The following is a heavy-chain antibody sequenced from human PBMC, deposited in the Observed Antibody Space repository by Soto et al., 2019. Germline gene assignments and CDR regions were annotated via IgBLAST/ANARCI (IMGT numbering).Heavy chain of an antibody. CDR3: TPASSDTHHMDV. J-gene: IGHJ6*01. CDR2: ITSTGVDT. Sequence: GGSLRLSCATSGFTFSNFFIRWVRQTPGKGLESVSTITSTGVDTYYTDSVKGRFTIFRDNSKNTLYLQMSSLRAEDTALYYCTPASSDTHHMDVWGRVTTIPVCS. CDR1: GFTFSNFF. D-gene: IGHD2-2*01. V-gene: IGHV3-23*01.